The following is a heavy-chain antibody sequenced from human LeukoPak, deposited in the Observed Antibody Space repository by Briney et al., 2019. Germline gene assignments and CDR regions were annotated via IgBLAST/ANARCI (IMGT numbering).Heavy chain of an antibody. V-gene: IGHV4-34*01. Sequence: PSETLSLTCAVYGGSFSGYYWSWIRQPPGEGLEWIGEINHSGSTNYSPSLKSRVTISVDTSKNQFSLKLSSVTAADTAVYYCARSGSYYDFWSGSVSNYYYYMDVWGKGTTVTVSS. CDR3: ARSGSYYDFWSGSVSNYYYYMDV. J-gene: IGHJ6*03. CDR1: GGSFSGYY. D-gene: IGHD3-3*01. CDR2: INHSGST.